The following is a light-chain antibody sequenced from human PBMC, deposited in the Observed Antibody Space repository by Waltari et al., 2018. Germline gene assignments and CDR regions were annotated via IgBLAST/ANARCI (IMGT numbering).Light chain of an antibody. CDR2: EVN. CDR3: CSYATRNTPVA. J-gene: IGLJ2*01. V-gene: IGLV2-23*02. CDR1: SSDVGNYDF. Sequence: QSALTQPASVSGSPGQSITISCTGSSSDVGNYDFVYWYQQYPGKSPKVIIYEVNKRPSVVSDRFSGSKSGNTASLTISLLQPEDEADYHCCSYATRNTPVAFGGGTKVTLL.